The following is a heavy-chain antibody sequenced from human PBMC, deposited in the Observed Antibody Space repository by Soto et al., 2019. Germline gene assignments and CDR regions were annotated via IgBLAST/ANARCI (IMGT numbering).Heavy chain of an antibody. CDR3: AREGYDFWSGYYTSAFAI. Sequence: ESGGGLVQPGGSLRLSCAASGFTVSSNYMSWVRQAPGKGLEWVSVIYSGGNTYYADSVKGRFTISRDNSKNTLYLQMNSPRAEDTALYYCAREGYDFWSGYYTSAFAIWGQGTMVTVSS. CDR1: GFTVSSNY. CDR2: IYSGGNT. J-gene: IGHJ3*02. V-gene: IGHV3-66*01. D-gene: IGHD3-3*01.